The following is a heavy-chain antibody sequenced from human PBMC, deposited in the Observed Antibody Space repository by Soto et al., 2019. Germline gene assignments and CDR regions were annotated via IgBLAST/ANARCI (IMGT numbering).Heavy chain of an antibody. CDR3: AKGSSGYYSDAFDI. CDR2: IDWNSGRI. CDR1: GFTFDDYA. V-gene: IGHV3-9*01. J-gene: IGHJ3*02. D-gene: IGHD3-22*01. Sequence: EVQLVESGGDLVQPGSSLRLSCAASGFTFDDYAMLWVRQAPGKGLEWVSGIDWNSGRIGYADSVKGRFTISRDNAKNSLYLRMNSLRVEDTALYYCAKGSSGYYSDAFDIWGQGTMVPVSS.